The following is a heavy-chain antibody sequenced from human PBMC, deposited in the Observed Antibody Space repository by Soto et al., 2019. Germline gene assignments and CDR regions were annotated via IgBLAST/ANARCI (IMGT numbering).Heavy chain of an antibody. D-gene: IGHD6-19*01. CDR1: GFTFSSYG. J-gene: IGHJ6*02. CDR3: AKDLTRIAVAGGYYGMDV. CDR2: ISYDGSNK. V-gene: IGHV3-30*18. Sequence: GGSLRLSCAASGFTFSSYGMHWVRQAPGKGLEWVAVISYDGSNKYYADSVKGRFTISRDNSKNTLYLQMNSLRAEDTAVYYCAKDLTRIAVAGGYYGMDVWGQGTTVTVSS.